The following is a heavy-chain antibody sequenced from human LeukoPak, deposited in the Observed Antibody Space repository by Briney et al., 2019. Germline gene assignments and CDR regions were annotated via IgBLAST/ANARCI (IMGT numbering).Heavy chain of an antibody. D-gene: IGHD2-15*01. CDR2: INAGNGNT. J-gene: IGHJ4*02. Sequence: ASVKVSCKASGYTFTSYAMHWVRQAPGQRLEWMGWINAGNGNTKYSQKFQGRVTITRDTSASTAYMELSSLRSEDTAVYYCARAFRLGVVVVAATLGYWGQGTLVTVSS. CDR1: GYTFTSYA. V-gene: IGHV1-3*01. CDR3: ARAFRLGVVVVAATLGY.